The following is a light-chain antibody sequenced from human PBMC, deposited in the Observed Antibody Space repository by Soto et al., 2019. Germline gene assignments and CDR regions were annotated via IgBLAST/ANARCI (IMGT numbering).Light chain of an antibody. CDR2: AAS. Sequence: IQMTQSPSSLSASVGDRVTITCRASQGISTYLAWFQQKQGKAPKLXIYAASSLQSGVPSRFSGSGSGTDFTITISSLQPEDFATYYCLQDYNYPRTFGQGTKVDIK. J-gene: IGKJ1*01. CDR3: LQDYNYPRT. CDR1: QGISTY. V-gene: IGKV1-6*01.